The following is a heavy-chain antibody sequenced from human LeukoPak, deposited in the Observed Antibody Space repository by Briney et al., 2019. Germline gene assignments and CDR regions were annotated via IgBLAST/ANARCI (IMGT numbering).Heavy chain of an antibody. CDR1: GYTFTSYY. CDR2: SNPSGGST. V-gene: IGHV1-46*01. D-gene: IGHD3-22*01. Sequence: ASVKVSCKASGYTFTSYYMHWVRQAPGQGLEWMGISNPSGGSTSYAQKFQGRVTMTRDTSTSTVYMELSSLRSEDTAVYYCARDPVITMIVVGYYGMDVWGQGTTVTVSS. J-gene: IGHJ6*02. CDR3: ARDPVITMIVVGYYGMDV.